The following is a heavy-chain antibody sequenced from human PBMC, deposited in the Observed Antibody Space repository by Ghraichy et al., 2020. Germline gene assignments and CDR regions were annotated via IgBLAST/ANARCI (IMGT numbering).Heavy chain of an antibody. CDR1: GFTFSSYA. CDR2: ISYDGSNK. CDR3: ARGALSQNPYFQH. V-gene: IGHV3-30*07. Sequence: GGSLRLSCAASGFTFSSYAMHWVRQAPGKGLEWVAVISYDGSNKYYADSVKGRFTISRDNSKNTLYLQMNSLRAEDTAVYYCARGALSQNPYFQHWGQGTLVTVSS. J-gene: IGHJ1*01. D-gene: IGHD3-9*01.